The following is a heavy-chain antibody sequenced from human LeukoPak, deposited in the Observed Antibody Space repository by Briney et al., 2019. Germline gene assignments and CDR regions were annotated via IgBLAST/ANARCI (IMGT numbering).Heavy chain of an antibody. CDR1: GGSISSYY. CDR2: IYTSGST. Sequence: SETLSLTCTVSGGSISSYYWSWIRQPAGKGLEGIGRIYTSGSTNYNPSLKSRVTMSVDTSKNQFSLKLSSVTAADTAVYYCAREVGYCSGGSCYEYYYYMDVWGKGTTVTVSS. D-gene: IGHD2-15*01. V-gene: IGHV4-4*07. J-gene: IGHJ6*03. CDR3: AREVGYCSGGSCYEYYYYMDV.